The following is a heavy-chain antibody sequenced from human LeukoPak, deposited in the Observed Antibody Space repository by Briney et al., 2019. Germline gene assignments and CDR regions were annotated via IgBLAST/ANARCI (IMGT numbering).Heavy chain of an antibody. J-gene: IGHJ4*02. CDR3: ARAYYDSSGYKECFDY. Sequence: SETLSLTCTVSGYSISSGYYWGWIRQPPGKGLEWIGSIYHSGSTYYNPSLKSRVTISVDTSKTQFSLKLSSVTAADTAVYYCARAYYDSSGYKECFDYWGQGTLVTVSS. V-gene: IGHV4-38-2*02. CDR1: GYSISSGYY. CDR2: IYHSGST. D-gene: IGHD3-22*01.